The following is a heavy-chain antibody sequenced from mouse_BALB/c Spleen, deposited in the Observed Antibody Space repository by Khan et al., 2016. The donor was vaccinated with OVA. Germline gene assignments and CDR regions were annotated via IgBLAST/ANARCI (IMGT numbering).Heavy chain of an antibody. V-gene: IGHV3-8*02. CDR2: MIYSGNT. D-gene: IGHD2-14*01. Sequence: EVQLQESGPSLVKPSQTLSLTCSVTGDSITSGYWSWIRKFPGNKLEYMGYMIYSGNTYYNPSLKSRLSITRQPSKNQYYLQLNSVTTEDTATYYCARSTYRYAFAYWGQGTLVTVSA. CDR3: ARSTYRYAFAY. J-gene: IGHJ3*01. CDR1: GDSITSGY.